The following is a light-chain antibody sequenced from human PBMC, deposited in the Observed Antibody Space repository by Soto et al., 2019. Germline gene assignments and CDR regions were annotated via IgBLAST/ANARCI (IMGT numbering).Light chain of an antibody. CDR2: LGS. Sequence: DIVMTQSPLSLPVTPGEPASISCRSSQSRLHSNGYNYLDWYLQKPGQSPQLLIYLGSNRASGVPDRFSGSGSGTDFTLKISRVEAEDVWVYYCMQALQTPPYTFGQGTKLEIK. CDR1: QSRLHSNGYNY. CDR3: MQALQTPPYT. V-gene: IGKV2-28*01. J-gene: IGKJ2*01.